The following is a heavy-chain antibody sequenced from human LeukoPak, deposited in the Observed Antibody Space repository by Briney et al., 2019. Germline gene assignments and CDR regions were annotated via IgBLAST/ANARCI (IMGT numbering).Heavy chain of an antibody. V-gene: IGHV4-39*07. CDR2: IYYTGST. CDR3: ANFYKIGARIDL. J-gene: IGHJ2*01. CDR1: GGSISNSAYF. D-gene: IGHD3-3*01. Sequence: EALSIPCTVPGGSISNSAYFWGWIRQSPGKGLGWLGRIYYTGSTYYNPSPNSPVTVSVDTPKNHYSLKLSSVTPTDTAIFHGANFYKIGARIDLWGHGTPVTVSS.